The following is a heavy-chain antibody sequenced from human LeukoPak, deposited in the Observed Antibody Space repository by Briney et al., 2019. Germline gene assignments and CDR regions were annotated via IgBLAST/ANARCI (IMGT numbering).Heavy chain of an antibody. J-gene: IGHJ4*02. V-gene: IGHV3-21*01. CDR2: ISSSSSYI. CDR1: GLTFSSYS. CDR3: ARVEYTAMVLPDY. D-gene: IGHD5-18*01. Sequence: GGSLRLSCAASGLTFSSYSMNWVRQAPGKGLEWVSSISSSSSYIYYADSVKGRFTISRDNAKNSLYLQMNSLRAEDTAVYYCARVEYTAMVLPDYWGQGTLVTVSS.